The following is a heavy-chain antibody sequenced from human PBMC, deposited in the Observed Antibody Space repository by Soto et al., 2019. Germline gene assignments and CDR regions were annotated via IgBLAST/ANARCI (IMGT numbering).Heavy chain of an antibody. D-gene: IGHD1-26*01. CDR2: IIPVFRTT. CDR1: GGNFSSYA. Sequence: QVQLVQSGAEVKKPGSSVKVSCKASGGNFSSYAISWLRQAPGQGLEWMGGIIPVFRTTNYERKLQGRVTITADGSTSTAYTELSSLTSADTAVYYCARSSPYRLIQTPAGSQYYYPMDVWGQGTTVTVSS. J-gene: IGHJ6*02. CDR3: ARSSPYRLIQTPAGSQYYYPMDV. V-gene: IGHV1-69*01.